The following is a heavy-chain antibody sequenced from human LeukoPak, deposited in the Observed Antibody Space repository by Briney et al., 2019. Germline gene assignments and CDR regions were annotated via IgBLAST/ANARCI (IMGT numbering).Heavy chain of an antibody. Sequence: GGSLRLSCAASGFTFSSYSMHWVRQAPGKGLEWVAVIWYDGSNKYYADSVKGRFTISRDNSKNTLYLQMNSLRAEDTAVYYCARGNQLRRDYYYYGMDVWGKGTTVTVSS. V-gene: IGHV3-33*01. CDR3: ARGNQLRRDYYYYGMDV. CDR1: GFTFSSYS. CDR2: IWYDGSNK. J-gene: IGHJ6*04. D-gene: IGHD2-2*01.